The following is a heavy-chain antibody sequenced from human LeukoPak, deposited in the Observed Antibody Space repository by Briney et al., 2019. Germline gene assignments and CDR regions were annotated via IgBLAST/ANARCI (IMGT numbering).Heavy chain of an antibody. CDR1: GYSFTSYW. CDR3: ARPRLTGYYKGDAFDI. CDR2: IYPGDSDT. D-gene: IGHD3-9*01. J-gene: IGHJ3*02. Sequence: GESLKISCKGSGYSFTSYWIGWVRQMPGKGLEWMGIIYPGDSDTRYSPSFQGQVTISADKSISTAYLQWSSLQASDTAMYYCARPRLTGYYKGDAFDIWGQGTMVTVSS. V-gene: IGHV5-51*01.